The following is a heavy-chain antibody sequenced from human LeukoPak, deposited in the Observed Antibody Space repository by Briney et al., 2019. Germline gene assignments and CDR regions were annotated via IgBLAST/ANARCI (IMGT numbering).Heavy chain of an antibody. V-gene: IGHV4-59*12. J-gene: IGHJ5*02. CDR3: ARAGIVGATGSYNWFDP. Sequence: SETLSLTCTVSGGSISSFFWSWIRQPPGKGLEWIGYIFYSGSASYSPSLKSRVTISVDTSKNQFSLKLTSVTAADTAVYYCARAGIVGATGSYNWFDPWGQGTLVTVSS. D-gene: IGHD1-26*01. CDR1: GGSISSFF. CDR2: IFYSGSA.